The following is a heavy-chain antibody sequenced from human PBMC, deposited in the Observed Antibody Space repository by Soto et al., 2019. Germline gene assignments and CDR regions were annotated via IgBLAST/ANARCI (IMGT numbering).Heavy chain of an antibody. CDR1: GFTFRTYG. CDR2: ISSSGSFI. Sequence: LRLSCAASGFTFRTYGMNWVRRSPGGGLEWVASISSSGSFIYYADSVKGRFTISRDDAEKSLYLQMNSLRAEDTALYYCAREPEGIAAALDYWGRGTLVTVSS. CDR3: AREPEGIAAALDY. D-gene: IGHD6-13*01. J-gene: IGHJ4*02. V-gene: IGHV3-21*01.